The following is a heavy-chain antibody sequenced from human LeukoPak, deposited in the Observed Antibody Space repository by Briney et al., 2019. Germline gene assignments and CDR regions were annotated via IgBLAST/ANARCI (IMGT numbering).Heavy chain of an antibody. Sequence: PGGSLRLSCAVSGVTLSNYGMSWGRQAPGKGLEWVSAISGSGGSTYYADSVKGRFTISRDNSKNTLYLQMNSLRAEDTAVYYCANFLDWGQGTLVTVSS. CDR1: GVTLSNYG. CDR2: ISGSGGST. V-gene: IGHV3-23*01. J-gene: IGHJ4*02. CDR3: ANFLD.